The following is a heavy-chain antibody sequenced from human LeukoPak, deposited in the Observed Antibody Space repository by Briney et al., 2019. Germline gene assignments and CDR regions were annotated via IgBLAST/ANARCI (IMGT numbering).Heavy chain of an antibody. D-gene: IGHD6-19*01. CDR3: ARPWGSGWYFFDY. Sequence: GGSLRLSCAASGFTFSTYWMSWVRQAPGKGLEWVANIHQDGNEKYYVDSVKGRFTISRDNAKNTLYLQMNSLRVEDTAVYYCARPWGSGWYFFDYWGQGTLVTVSS. CDR2: IHQDGNEK. J-gene: IGHJ4*02. V-gene: IGHV3-7*01. CDR1: GFTFSTYW.